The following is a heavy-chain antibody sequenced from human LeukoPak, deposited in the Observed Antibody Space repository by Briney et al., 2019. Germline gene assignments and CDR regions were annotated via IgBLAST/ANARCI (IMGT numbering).Heavy chain of an antibody. D-gene: IGHD3-22*01. J-gene: IGHJ5*02. V-gene: IGHV3-7*01. CDR3: ANGGTYSSGP. Sequence: GALRLSCAASGFTFSNSWMSWVRQAPGKGLEWVATIKPDGSAQYYVDSVKGRFTISRDNAKNSLFLQINSLRAEDTAAYYCANGGTYSSGPWGQGTLVTVSS. CDR2: IKPDGSAQ. CDR1: GFTFSNSW.